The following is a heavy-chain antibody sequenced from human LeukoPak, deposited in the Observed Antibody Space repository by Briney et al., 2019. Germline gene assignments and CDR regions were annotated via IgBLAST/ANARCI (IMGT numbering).Heavy chain of an antibody. J-gene: IGHJ4*02. CDR3: LRGRSYRYFDF. D-gene: IGHD5-18*01. CDR1: GFTFRNHG. V-gene: IGHV3-33*01. Sequence: GGSLRLSCAASGFTFRNHGMHWVRQAPGKGLEWVAVIFYDGGNKYYADSVKGRFTISRDNSKNTLWLQMNSLRADDTAVYYCLRGRSYRYFDFWGPGTPVTVSS. CDR2: IFYDGGNK.